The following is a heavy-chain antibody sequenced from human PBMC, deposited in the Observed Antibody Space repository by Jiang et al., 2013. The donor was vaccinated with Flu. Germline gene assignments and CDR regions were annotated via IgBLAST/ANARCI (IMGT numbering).Heavy chain of an antibody. D-gene: IGHD4-17*01. CDR3: ARGRYDYGDSYGMDV. J-gene: IGHJ6*04. V-gene: IGHV4-59*09. Sequence: LKSRVTISVDTSKNQFSLKLSSVTAADTAVYYCARGRYDYGDSYGMDVWGKGTTVTVSS.